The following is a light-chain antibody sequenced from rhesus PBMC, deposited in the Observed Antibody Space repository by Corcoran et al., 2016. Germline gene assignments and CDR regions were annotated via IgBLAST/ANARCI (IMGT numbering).Light chain of an antibody. CDR1: QSVSSH. J-gene: IGKJ4*01. Sequence: EIVMTQSPATLSLSPGERATLSCRASQSVSSHLAWYPQKPGQTPRPLIYDASNRAPDIPHMFTGSGSGTDFTLTISSLEPEDVGIYYCQQESNWPPTFGGGTKVDIK. V-gene: IGKV3-35*01. CDR2: DAS. CDR3: QQESNWPPT.